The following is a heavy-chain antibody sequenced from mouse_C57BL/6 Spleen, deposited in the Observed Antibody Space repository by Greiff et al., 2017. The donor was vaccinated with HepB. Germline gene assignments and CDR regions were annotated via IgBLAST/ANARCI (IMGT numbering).Heavy chain of an antibody. CDR3: ATPSLGHGPIDY. D-gene: IGHD6-2*01. CDR2: INPNNGGT. Sequence: VQLQQSGPELVKPGASVKISCKASGYTFTDYYMNWVKQSHGKSLEWIGDINPNNGGTSYNQKFKGKATLTVDKSSSTAYMELRSLTSEDSAVYYCATPSLGHGPIDYWGQGTTLTVSS. J-gene: IGHJ2*01. CDR1: GYTFTDYY. V-gene: IGHV1-26*01.